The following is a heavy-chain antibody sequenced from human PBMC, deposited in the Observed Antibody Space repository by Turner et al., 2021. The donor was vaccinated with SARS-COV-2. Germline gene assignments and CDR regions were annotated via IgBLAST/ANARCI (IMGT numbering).Heavy chain of an antibody. Sequence: VQLLESGGGLVQPGEFVRLSCAAAGFTFSKYDMSWFRQARGKGPEWVLSVNTRSECTFFGNSVKGRFTISRDNSKKTLFLKMTSLRAKDTAVYYCAKDEGVFTGYGNFDYWGQGTLVTVSS. CDR1: GFTFSKYD. CDR3: AKDEGVFTGYGNFDY. D-gene: IGHD5-12*01. J-gene: IGHJ4*02. CDR2: VNTRSECT. V-gene: IGHV3-23*01.